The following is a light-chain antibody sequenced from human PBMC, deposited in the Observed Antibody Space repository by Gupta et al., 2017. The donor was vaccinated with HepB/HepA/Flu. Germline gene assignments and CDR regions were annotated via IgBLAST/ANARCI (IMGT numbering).Light chain of an antibody. J-gene: IGLJ2*01. Sequence: QSGLTQPLSASGTPGQRVTISCFGSTSNIGINTVNWYQQLPGTAPKLLIYSHNQRPSGVPDRFSGSRSGTSASLAITGLQSEDEADYYCAAWDDSLNVELFGGGDQVDRP. V-gene: IGLV1-44*01. CDR2: SHN. CDR1: TSNIGINT. CDR3: AAWDDSLNVEL.